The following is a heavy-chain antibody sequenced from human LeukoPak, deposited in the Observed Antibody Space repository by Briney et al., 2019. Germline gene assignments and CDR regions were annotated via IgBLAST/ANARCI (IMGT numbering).Heavy chain of an antibody. D-gene: IGHD6-6*01. J-gene: IGHJ4*02. CDR1: GFTFSNYA. Sequence: PGGSLRLSCAASGFTFSNYAMSWVRQAPGKGLEWVSGISGSGDNTYYADSVKGRFTVSRDNSKNTLYLQMNSLRSDDTAAYFCAKGSSSTITARLNYWGQGTLVTVSS. CDR2: ISGSGDNT. CDR3: AKGSSSTITARLNY. V-gene: IGHV3-23*01.